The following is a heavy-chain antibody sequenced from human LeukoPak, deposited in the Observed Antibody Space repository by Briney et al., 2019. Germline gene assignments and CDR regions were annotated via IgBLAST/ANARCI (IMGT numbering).Heavy chain of an antibody. Sequence: GASVKVSCKVSGYTLTELSMHWVRQAPGKGLEWMGGFDPEDGETIYAQKFQGRVTMTEDTSTDTAYMELSSLRSEDTAVYYCASTFSSSWFNWFDPWGQGTLVTVSS. V-gene: IGHV1-24*01. J-gene: IGHJ5*02. CDR3: ASTFSSSWFNWFDP. CDR2: FDPEDGET. CDR1: GYTLTELS. D-gene: IGHD6-13*01.